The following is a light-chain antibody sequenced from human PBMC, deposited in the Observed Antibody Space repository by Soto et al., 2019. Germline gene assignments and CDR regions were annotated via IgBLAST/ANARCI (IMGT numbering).Light chain of an antibody. V-gene: IGKV3-20*01. CDR2: GAS. J-gene: IGKJ2*01. CDR1: QSVSSSY. Sequence: IVLTQSPGTLSLSPGERATLSCRASQSVSSSYLAWYQQKPGQAPRLLIYGASSRATGIPDRFSGSGSGTDFTLTISRLEPEDLAVYYCQQYGSSPPYTFGQGTQLEIK. CDR3: QQYGSSPPYT.